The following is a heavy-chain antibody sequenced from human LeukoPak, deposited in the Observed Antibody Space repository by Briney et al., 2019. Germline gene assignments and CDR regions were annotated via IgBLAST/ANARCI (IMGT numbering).Heavy chain of an antibody. CDR2: INPSGGST. D-gene: IGHD2-2*01. CDR3: AQLGYCSSTSCYPFDY. Sequence: ASVKVSCKASGYTFTSYYMHWVRQAPGQGLEWMGIINPSGGSTSNAQKFQGRVTMTRDTSISTAYMELSRLRSDDTAVYYCAQLGYCSSTSCYPFDYWGQGTLVTVSS. V-gene: IGHV1-46*01. J-gene: IGHJ4*02. CDR1: GYTFTSYY.